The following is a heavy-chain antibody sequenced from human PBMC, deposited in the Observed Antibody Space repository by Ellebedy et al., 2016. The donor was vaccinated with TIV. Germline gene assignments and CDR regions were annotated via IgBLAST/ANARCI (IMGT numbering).Heavy chain of an antibody. CDR1: GYTFTSYA. CDR2: INAGNGNT. CDR3: ARGRLTAPYYYYRMDV. Sequence: ASVKVSXKASGYTFTSYAMHWVRQAPGQRLEWMGWINAGNGNTKYSQKFQGRVTITRDTSASTAYMELSSLRSEDTAVYYCARGRLTAPYYYYRMDVWGQGTTVTVSS. V-gene: IGHV1-3*01. J-gene: IGHJ6*02. D-gene: IGHD3-9*01.